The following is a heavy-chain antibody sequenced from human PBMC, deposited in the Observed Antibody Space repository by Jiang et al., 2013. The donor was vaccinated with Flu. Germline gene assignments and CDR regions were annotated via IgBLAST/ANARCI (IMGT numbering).Heavy chain of an antibody. CDR3: AREDPPVHLIDY. CDR1: GGVLGTYY. CDR2: IYAGGST. J-gene: IGHJ4*02. Sequence: QLVESGPGLVKPSETLSLTCTVSGGVLGTYYWTWVRQPAGKGLEWIGRIYAGGSTNQNPSLKSRLTMSVDTYKKQFSLKLTSVTAADTAVYYCAREDPPVHLIDYWGQGILVTVSS. V-gene: IGHV4-4*07. D-gene: IGHD3-10*02.